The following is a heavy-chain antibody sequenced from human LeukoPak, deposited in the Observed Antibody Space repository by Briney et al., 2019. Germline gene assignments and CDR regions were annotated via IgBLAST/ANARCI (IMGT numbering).Heavy chain of an antibody. V-gene: IGHV1-2*06. Sequence: ASVKVSCKASGYTFTGYYIHWVRQAPGQGLEWMGRINCNGGGTSYAQKFQGRVSMTRDTSISTAYMELDRLTSDDTAVYYCARDYGPYPGCSWFDPWGQGTLVTVSS. CDR1: GYTFTGYY. CDR2: INCNGGGT. J-gene: IGHJ5*02. D-gene: IGHD2-21*01. CDR3: ARDYGPYPGCSWFDP.